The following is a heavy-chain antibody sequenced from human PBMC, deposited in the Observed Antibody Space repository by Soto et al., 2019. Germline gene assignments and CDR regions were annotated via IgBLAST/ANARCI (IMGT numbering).Heavy chain of an antibody. Sequence: GGSLRLSCTSSGFTFGDYVMSWFRQAPGKGLEWVGFIRSKSYGGTTEYAASVKGRFTFSRDDSKSIAYLQMNSLKTEDTAVYYCTRGPKGPPWGPDYWGQGTLVTVSS. V-gene: IGHV3-49*03. CDR1: GFTFGDYV. J-gene: IGHJ4*02. CDR3: TRGPKGPPWGPDY. D-gene: IGHD3-16*01. CDR2: IRSKSYGGTT.